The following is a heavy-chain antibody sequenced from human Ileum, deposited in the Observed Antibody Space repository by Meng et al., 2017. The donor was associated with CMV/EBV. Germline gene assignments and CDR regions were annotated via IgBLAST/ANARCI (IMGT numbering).Heavy chain of an antibody. CDR2: IHTSGST. V-gene: IGHV4-4*07. CDR1: RGSISSDY. D-gene: IGHD6-13*01. CDR3: ARGPYSSSWSSFDY. Sequence: RLQDAGPDLVKASETLPLTCTVSRGSISSDYWSWIRQPAGKGLEWIGRIHTSGSTNYNPSLKSRVTMSVDTSKTQFSLKLSSVTAADTAVYYCARGPYSSSWSSFDYWGQGTLVTVSS. J-gene: IGHJ4*02.